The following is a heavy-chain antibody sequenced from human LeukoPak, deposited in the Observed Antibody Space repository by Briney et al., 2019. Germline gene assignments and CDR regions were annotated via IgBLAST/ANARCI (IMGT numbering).Heavy chain of an antibody. V-gene: IGHV3-66*02. CDR1: GFTVSSNY. J-gene: IGHJ4*02. D-gene: IGHD3-22*01. CDR3: ARGSSGYYNYFDY. Sequence: PGGSLRLSCAASGFTVSSNYMSWVRQAPGKGLEWVAVIYSGGSTYYADSVKGRFTISRDNSQNTLYNQKTSLRAEDRDVYYCARGSSGYYNYFDYWGQGTLVSVSS. CDR2: IYSGGST.